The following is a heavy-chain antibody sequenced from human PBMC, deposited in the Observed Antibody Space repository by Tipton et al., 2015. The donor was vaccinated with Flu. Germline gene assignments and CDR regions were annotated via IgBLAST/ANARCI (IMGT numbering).Heavy chain of an antibody. J-gene: IGHJ4*02. V-gene: IGHV4-4*07. CDR3: AREVRRDGYNYCDY. CDR1: GGSINNYY. CDR2: VYTSGST. Sequence: TLSLTCTVSGGSINNYYWSWIRQPPGKGLEWIGRVYTSGSTNYNPSLKSRVTMSVDTSKNQFSLKLSSVTAADTAVYFCAREVRRDGYNYCDYWGQGTLVTVSS. D-gene: IGHD5-24*01.